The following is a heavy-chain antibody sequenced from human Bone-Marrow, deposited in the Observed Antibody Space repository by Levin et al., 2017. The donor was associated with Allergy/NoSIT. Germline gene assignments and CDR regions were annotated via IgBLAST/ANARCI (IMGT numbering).Heavy chain of an antibody. CDR2: FLGNSKFL. CDR3: AKDTWAGDTTGHPWFYFEN. J-gene: IGHJ4*02. CDR1: GFTFEDYA. V-gene: IGHV3-9*01. D-gene: IGHD1-1*01. Sequence: SLKISCEASGFTFEDYAMHWVRQVQGRASGWVQGFLGNSKFLPYGDSVRGRLIISRDNAKNSLYLQMNSLRLEDTAFYYCAKDTWAGDTTGHPWFYFENWGQGSLVTVSS.